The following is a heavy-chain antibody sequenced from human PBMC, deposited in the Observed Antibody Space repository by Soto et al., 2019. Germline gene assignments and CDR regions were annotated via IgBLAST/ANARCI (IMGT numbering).Heavy chain of an antibody. CDR1: GDSSSSGGYS. Sequence: TLSLTCTVSGDSSSSGGYSWSWIRQPPGKGLEWIGYIYHSGSTSYNPSLKSRVTISVDGSKNQFSLKMNSVTAADTAVYYCARGSIEYFDYWGQGTLVTASS. V-gene: IGHV4-30-2*01. CDR2: IYHSGST. J-gene: IGHJ4*02. CDR3: ARGSIEYFDY. D-gene: IGHD2-2*01.